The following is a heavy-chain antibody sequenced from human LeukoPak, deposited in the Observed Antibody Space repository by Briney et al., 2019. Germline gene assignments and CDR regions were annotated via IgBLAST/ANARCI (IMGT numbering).Heavy chain of an antibody. CDR1: GGSVSSGSYY. D-gene: IGHD6-19*01. CDR3: ARAEGSGCYYVILDY. J-gene: IGHJ4*02. CDR2: IYYSGST. Sequence: SETLSLTCTVSGGSVSSGSYYWSWIRQPPGKGLEWIGYIYYSGSTNYNPSLKSRVTISVDTSKNQFSLKLSSVTAADTAVYYCARAEGSGCYYVILDYWGQGTLVTVSS. V-gene: IGHV4-61*01.